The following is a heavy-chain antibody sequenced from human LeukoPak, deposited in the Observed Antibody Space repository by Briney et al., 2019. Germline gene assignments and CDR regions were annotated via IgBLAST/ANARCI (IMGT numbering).Heavy chain of an antibody. D-gene: IGHD6-13*01. CDR3: ASSSSSWLGWFDP. CDR1: GFTFDDYG. CDR2: INWNGGST. Sequence: GGSLRLSSAASGFTFDDYGMSWVRQAPGKGLEWVSGINWNGGSTGYADSVKGRFTISRDNAKNSLYLQMNSLRAEDTALYYCASSSSSWLGWFDPWGQGTLVTVSS. J-gene: IGHJ5*02. V-gene: IGHV3-20*03.